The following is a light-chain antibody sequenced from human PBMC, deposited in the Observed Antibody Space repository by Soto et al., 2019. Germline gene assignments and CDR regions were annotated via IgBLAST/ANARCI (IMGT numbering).Light chain of an antibody. CDR1: SSDVGAYNY. V-gene: IGLV2-8*01. Sequence: QSALTQPPSASGSPGQSVTISCTGTSSDVGAYNYVSWYQQHPGKAPKLMIYEVNKRPSGVPDRFSGSKSGNTASLTVSGLQGEDEADYYCSSLAVTNMVFGGGTKLTVL. CDR2: EVN. CDR3: SSLAVTNMV. J-gene: IGLJ2*01.